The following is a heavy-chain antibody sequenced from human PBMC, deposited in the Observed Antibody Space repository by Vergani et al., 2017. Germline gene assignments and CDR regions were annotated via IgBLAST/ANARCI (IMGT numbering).Heavy chain of an antibody. J-gene: IGHJ4*02. D-gene: IGHD3-22*01. CDR1: GGTFSSYT. CDR2: IIPILGIA. V-gene: IGHV1-69*02. CDR3: ARNYDDSSGLLDDY. Sequence: QVQLVQSGAEVKKPGSSVKVSCKASGGTFSSYTISWVRQAPGQGLEWMGRIIPILGIANYAQKFQGRVTITADKSTSTAYMELSSLRSEDTAVYYCARNYDDSSGLLDDYWGQGTLVTVSS.